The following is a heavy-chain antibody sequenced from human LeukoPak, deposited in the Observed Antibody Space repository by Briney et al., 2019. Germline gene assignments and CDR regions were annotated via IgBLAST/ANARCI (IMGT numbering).Heavy chain of an antibody. CDR3: ARLVRDCSTDGCYPFDY. CDR2: MYYSRDT. J-gene: IGHJ4*02. D-gene: IGHD2-2*01. CDR1: GGSISSSSHY. Sequence: SETLSLTCTVSGGSISSSSHYWGWIRQPPGKGLEGIGSMYYSRDTYYNPSLKSRVTISVETSKNPFSLKLNSVAAADTAVYYCARLVRDCSTDGCYPFDYWGQGTLVTVSS. V-gene: IGHV4-39*01.